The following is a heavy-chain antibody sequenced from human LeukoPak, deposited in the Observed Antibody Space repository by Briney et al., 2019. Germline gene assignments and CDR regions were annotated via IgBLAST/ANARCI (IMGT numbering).Heavy chain of an antibody. J-gene: IGHJ5*02. CDR1: GDSIRSYY. CDR2: IYYSGST. D-gene: IGHD2-2*01. V-gene: IGHV4-59*08. Sequence: SETLSLTCTVSGDSIRSYYWSWIRQPPGKGQEWIGYIYYSGSTKYNPSLKSRVTISVDTSKNQFSLKLSSVTAADTAVYYCARLPYCSTTSCYYWFDPWGQGTLVTVSS. CDR3: ARLPYCSTTSCYYWFDP.